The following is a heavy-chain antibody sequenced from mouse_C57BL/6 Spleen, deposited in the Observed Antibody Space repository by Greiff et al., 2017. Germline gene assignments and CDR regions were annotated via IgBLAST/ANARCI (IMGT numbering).Heavy chain of an antibody. J-gene: IGHJ1*03. Sequence: EVQRVESGGGLVKPGGSLKLSCAASGFTFSDYGMHWVRQAPEKGLEWVAYISSGSSTIYYADTVKGRFTIARDNAKNTLCLQMTRLRSEVTAMYYCARDDYCGSSHWDFGGWGTGTTVTVAT. CDR2: ISSGSSTI. CDR3: ARDDYCGSSHWDFGG. V-gene: IGHV5-17*01. D-gene: IGHD1-1*01. CDR1: GFTFSDYG.